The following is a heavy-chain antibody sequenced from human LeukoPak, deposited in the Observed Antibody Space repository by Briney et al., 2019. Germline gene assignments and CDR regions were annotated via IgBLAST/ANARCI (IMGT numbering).Heavy chain of an antibody. D-gene: IGHD3-10*01. CDR1: GFTFSSYG. CDR2: ILYHGSNT. CDR3: AREPRPELLWCGEYRSGAFDI. J-gene: IGHJ3*02. V-gene: IGHV3-33*01. Sequence: PGGSLRLSCAASGFTFSSYGMNWVRKAPGKGLEWVEVILYHGSNTYYVDSVKGRFTISRDNSKNTPYLQMNSLRAEDTAVYYCAREPRPELLWCGEYRSGAFDIWGQGTMVTVSS.